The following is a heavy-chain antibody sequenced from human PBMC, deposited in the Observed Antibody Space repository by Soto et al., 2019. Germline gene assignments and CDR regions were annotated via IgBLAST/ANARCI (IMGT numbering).Heavy chain of an antibody. CDR2: IDWDDDK. V-gene: IGHV2-70*01. J-gene: IGHJ4*02. CDR3: ARTYSGLATDDLDY. D-gene: IGHD5-12*01. Sequence: SGPTVVNPTHTLTLTCTFSGFSLSTSGMCVSWIRQPPGKALEWLALIDWDDDKYYSTSLKTRLTISKDTSKNQVVLTMTNMDPVDTATYYCARTYSGLATDDLDYWGQGTLVTVSS. CDR1: GFSLSTSGMC.